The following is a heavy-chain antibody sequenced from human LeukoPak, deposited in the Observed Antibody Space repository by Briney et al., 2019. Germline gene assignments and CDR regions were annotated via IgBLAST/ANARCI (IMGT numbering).Heavy chain of an antibody. CDR3: ARTPKWELLKVYFDY. CDR2: IIPIFGTA. J-gene: IGHJ4*02. Sequence: ASVKVSCKASGGTFSSYAISWVRQAPGQGLQWMGGIIPIFGTANYAQKLQGRVTMTTDTSTSTAYMELRSLRSDDTAVYYCARTPKWELLKVYFDYWDQATLVTVAS. CDR1: GGTFSSYA. V-gene: IGHV1-69*05. D-gene: IGHD1-26*01.